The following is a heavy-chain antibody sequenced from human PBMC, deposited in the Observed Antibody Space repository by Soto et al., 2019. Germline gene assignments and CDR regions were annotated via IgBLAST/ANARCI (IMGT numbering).Heavy chain of an antibody. V-gene: IGHV4-59*01. D-gene: IGHD6-13*01. Sequence: SETLSLTCTVSGGSISSYYWSWIRQPPGKGLEWIGYIYYSGSTNYNPSLKSRVTISVDTSKNQFSLKLSSVTAADTAVYYCARESSSWYHDAFDIWGQGTMVTV. CDR1: GGSISSYY. CDR3: ARESSSWYHDAFDI. J-gene: IGHJ3*02. CDR2: IYYSGST.